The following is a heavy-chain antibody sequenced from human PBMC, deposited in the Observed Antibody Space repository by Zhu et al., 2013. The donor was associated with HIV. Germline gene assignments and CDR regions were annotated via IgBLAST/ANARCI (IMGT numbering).Heavy chain of an antibody. CDR1: GRTFSRYA. CDR2: ISAHTGNT. CDR3: ARVAPSDYYYYMDV. V-gene: IGHV1-18*01. Sequence: QVQLVQSGAEVKKPGSSVKVSCKASGRTFSRYAISWVRQAPGQGLEWMGWISAHTGNTNYAQKVQGRVTMTTDTSTSTAYMELRSLRSDDTAVYYCARVAPSDYYYYMDVWGQGTTVTVSS. J-gene: IGHJ6*03.